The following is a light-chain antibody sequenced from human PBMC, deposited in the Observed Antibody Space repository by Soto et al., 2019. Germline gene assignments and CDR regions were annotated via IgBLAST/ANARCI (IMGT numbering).Light chain of an antibody. CDR1: QGISNY. V-gene: IGKV1-9*01. CDR2: AAS. Sequence: IQLTKSPASLSASVGDRVTITCRASQGISNYLGWYQQKPGKAPKLLIYAASTLQTGVPSRFSGGGSGTDFTLTITSLQPEDFATYYCPHLNGYPSTFCGVTKVDVK. CDR3: PHLNGYPST. J-gene: IGKJ4*01.